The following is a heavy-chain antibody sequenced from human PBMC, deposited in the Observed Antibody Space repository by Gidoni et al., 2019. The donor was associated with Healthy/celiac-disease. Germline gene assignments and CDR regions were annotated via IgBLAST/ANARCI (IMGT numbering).Heavy chain of an antibody. V-gene: IGHV3-21*01. CDR3: ASSQQLNDD. CDR2: ISSSRSYI. D-gene: IGHD6-13*01. Sequence: EVQLVESGGGLVKPGGSLRLSCAASGFTFSSYSMNWVRQAPGKGLEGVSYISSSRSYIYYADSVKGRFTISRDNAKNSLYLQMNSLRAEDTAVYYCASSQQLNDDWGQGTLVTVSS. J-gene: IGHJ4*02. CDR1: GFTFSSYS.